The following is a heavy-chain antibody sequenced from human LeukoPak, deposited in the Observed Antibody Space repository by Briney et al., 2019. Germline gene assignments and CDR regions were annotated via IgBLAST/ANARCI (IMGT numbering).Heavy chain of an antibody. D-gene: IGHD2-15*01. Sequence: ASVKVSCKASGYIFTDFYIHWVRRTAGQGLEWIGCINPNNGGTTYAQRFQGRVSMTRDTSITTAYMQLTRLRSDDTAVCYCARGLLPMSNWFDPWGLGTVVTVSS. CDR2: INPNNGGT. J-gene: IGHJ5*02. CDR1: GYIFTDFY. V-gene: IGHV1-2*02. CDR3: ARGLLPMSNWFDP.